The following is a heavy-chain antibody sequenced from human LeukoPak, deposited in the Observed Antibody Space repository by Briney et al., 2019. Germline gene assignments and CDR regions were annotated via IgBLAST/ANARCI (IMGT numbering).Heavy chain of an antibody. Sequence: GSLRLSCAASGFTFNNYAMTWVRQAPGKGLEWIGEINHSGSTNYNPSLKSRVTISVDTSKNQFSLKLSSVTAADTAVYYCARQKYYDILTGYSGLDYWGQGTLVTVSS. J-gene: IGHJ4*02. D-gene: IGHD3-9*01. V-gene: IGHV4-34*01. CDR3: ARQKYYDILTGYSGLDY. CDR2: INHSGST. CDR1: GFTFNNYA.